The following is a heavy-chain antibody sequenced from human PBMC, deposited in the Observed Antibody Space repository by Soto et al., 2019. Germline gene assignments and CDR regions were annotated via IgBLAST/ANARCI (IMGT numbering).Heavy chain of an antibody. D-gene: IGHD3-22*01. V-gene: IGHV3-11*01. CDR1: GFTFSDYY. CDR3: AALGNYYDGRGYEDAFDI. CDR2: ISRSGNTI. J-gene: IGHJ3*02. Sequence: QVQLVESGGGLVKPGGSLRLSCAVSGFTFSDYYMSWIRQAPGKGLEWVSYISRSGNTIYYADSVKGRFTISRDNAKNSLYLQMNSLRAEDTAVYYCAALGNYYDGRGYEDAFDIWGQGTMVSVSS.